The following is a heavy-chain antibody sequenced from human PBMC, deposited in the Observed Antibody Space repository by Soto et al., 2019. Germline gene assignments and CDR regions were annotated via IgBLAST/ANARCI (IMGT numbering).Heavy chain of an antibody. V-gene: IGHV3-23*01. D-gene: IGHD2-2*01. Sequence: EVQLLESGGGLVQPGGSLRLSCAASGFTFSSFVMSWVRQAPGKGLEWVSAISGSGGNTFYADSVKGRFSTSRDNSKNTLYLEMNSLRAEDTAVYYCAKGSVVPVADFDYWGQGTLVTVSS. J-gene: IGHJ4*02. CDR3: AKGSVVPVADFDY. CDR1: GFTFSSFV. CDR2: ISGSGGNT.